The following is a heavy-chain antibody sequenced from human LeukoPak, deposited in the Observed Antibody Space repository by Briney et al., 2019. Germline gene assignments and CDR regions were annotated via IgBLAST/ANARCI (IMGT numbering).Heavy chain of an antibody. CDR2: IRYDGSNE. CDR3: AKGLEMATTLDY. Sequence: GGSLRLSCAASGFTFSSYGMHWVRQAPGKGLEWVAFIRYDGSNEYYADSVKGRFTISRDNSKNTLYLQMNSLRAEDTAVYYCAKGLEMATTLDYWGQGARVTLSS. D-gene: IGHD5-24*01. CDR1: GFTFSSYG. J-gene: IGHJ4*02. V-gene: IGHV3-30*02.